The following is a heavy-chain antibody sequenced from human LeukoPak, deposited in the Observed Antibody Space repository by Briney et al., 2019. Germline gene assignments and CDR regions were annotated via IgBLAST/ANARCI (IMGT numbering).Heavy chain of an antibody. J-gene: IGHJ3*02. CDR3: ARMGIAGTYDAFDI. V-gene: IGHV3-23*01. CDR2: ISGSGGST. D-gene: IGHD6-13*01. CDR1: GFTFTSYA. Sequence: PGGSLRLSCGASGFTFTSYAMSWVRQAPGKGLEWVSVISGSGGSTYYADSVKGRFSISRDNSKNTLFLQMNSLRAEDTAVYYCARMGIAGTYDAFDIRGQGTMVTVSS.